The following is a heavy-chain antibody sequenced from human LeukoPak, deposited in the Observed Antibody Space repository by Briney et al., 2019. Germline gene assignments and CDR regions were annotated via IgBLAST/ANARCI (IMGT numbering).Heavy chain of an antibody. CDR1: GGSISGSSYY. J-gene: IGHJ4*02. V-gene: IGHV4-39*01. CDR3: ARGSYDVLTGYSTLGEY. CDR2: IYYSGST. D-gene: IGHD3-9*01. Sequence: PETLSLTCSVSGGSISGSSYYWGWIRQPPGKGLEWIGSIYYSGSTYYSASLKSRITISMDTSKNQFSLNLSSVTAADTAVYYCARGSYDVLTGYSTLGEYWGQGTLVTVSS.